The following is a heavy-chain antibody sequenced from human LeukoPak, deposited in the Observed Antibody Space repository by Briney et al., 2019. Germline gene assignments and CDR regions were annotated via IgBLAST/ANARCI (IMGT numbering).Heavy chain of an antibody. D-gene: IGHD3-3*01. J-gene: IGHJ3*02. CDR1: GGSFSGYY. CDR3: ARGGRVRYDFWGGHPQAGMRAFDI. CDR2: INHSGST. Sequence: SETLSLTCAVYGGSFSGYYWSWIRQPPGKGLEWIGEINHSGSTNYNPSLKSRVTISVDTSKNQFSLKLSSVTAADTAVYYCARGGRVRYDFWGGHPQAGMRAFDIWGQGTMVTVSS. V-gene: IGHV4-34*01.